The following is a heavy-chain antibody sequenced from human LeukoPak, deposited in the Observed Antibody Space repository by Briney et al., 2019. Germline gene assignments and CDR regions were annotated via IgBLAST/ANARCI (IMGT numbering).Heavy chain of an antibody. D-gene: IGHD2-2*01. CDR3: ARAERYCSSTSCYHYGMDV. CDR2: IYPGDSDN. CDR1: GYRFTSYW. J-gene: IGHJ6*02. V-gene: IGHV5-51*01. Sequence: GESLQISCKGSGYRFTSYWIGWVRQMPGKGLEWMGIIYPGDSDNRYSPSFQGQVTISADKSISTAYLQWSSLKAPDTAMYYCARAERYCSSTSCYHYGMDVWGQGATVTVS.